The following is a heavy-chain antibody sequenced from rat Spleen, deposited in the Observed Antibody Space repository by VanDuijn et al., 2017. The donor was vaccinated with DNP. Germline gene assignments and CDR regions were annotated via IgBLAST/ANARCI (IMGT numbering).Heavy chain of an antibody. CDR1: GFSLTSNS. CDR3: ARFGY. CDR2: MWSGGTT. Sequence: QVQLKESGPGLVQPSQTLSLTCTVSGFSLTSNSVHWVRLPPGKGLEWIGTMWSGGTTDYNSALKSRLSISRDTSKSQVFLKMNSLQTEDTAIYFCARFGYWGQGVMVTVSS. J-gene: IGHJ2*01. D-gene: IGHD4-6*01. V-gene: IGHV2-1*01.